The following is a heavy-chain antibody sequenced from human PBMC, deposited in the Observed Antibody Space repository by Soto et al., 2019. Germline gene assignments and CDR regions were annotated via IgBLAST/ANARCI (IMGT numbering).Heavy chain of an antibody. V-gene: IGHV4-39*01. J-gene: IGHJ5*02. Sequence: PSETLSLTCTVSGGSISSSSYYWGWIRQPPGKGLEWIGSIYYSGSTYYNPSLKSRVTISVDTSKNQFSLKLSSVTAADTAVYYCARNWRAGMNWFDPWGQGTLVTVSS. CDR2: IYYSGST. CDR3: ARNWRAGMNWFDP. CDR1: GGSISSSSYY. D-gene: IGHD3-10*01.